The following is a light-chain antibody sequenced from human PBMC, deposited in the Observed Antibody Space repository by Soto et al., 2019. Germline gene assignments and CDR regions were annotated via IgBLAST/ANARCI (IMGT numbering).Light chain of an antibody. CDR3: QHAKSFPPT. CDR2: PAS. Sequence: DIQMTQSPSSVSASIGDRVTITCRASQGIRSYLAWYQQPXXXXXKXLXXPASSLRSGAHSRFSGSGSGTDFTLTISSLEAEDFATYYCQHAKSFPPTFGPG. J-gene: IGKJ3*01. CDR1: QGIRSY. V-gene: IGKV1-12*01.